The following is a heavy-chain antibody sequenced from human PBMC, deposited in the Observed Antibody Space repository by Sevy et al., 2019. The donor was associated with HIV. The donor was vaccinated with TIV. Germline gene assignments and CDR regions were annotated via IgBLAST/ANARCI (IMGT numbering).Heavy chain of an antibody. J-gene: IGHJ3*02. CDR1: GLSFSSYS. Sequence: GGSLRLSCVASGLSFSSYSMNWVRQAPGKGLEWVSTISTGTSYISYADSVQGRFTISRDNAKNSLYLQMNSLGAEDTAVYYCARDLISPYYYDTSGHADAFDIWGQGTLVTVSS. D-gene: IGHD3-22*01. V-gene: IGHV3-21*01. CDR2: ISTGTSYI. CDR3: ARDLISPYYYDTSGHADAFDI.